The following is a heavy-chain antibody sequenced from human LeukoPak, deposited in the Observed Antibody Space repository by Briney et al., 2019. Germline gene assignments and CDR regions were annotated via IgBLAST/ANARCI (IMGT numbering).Heavy chain of an antibody. V-gene: IGHV3-21*01. J-gene: IGHJ4*02. CDR1: GFTINNYA. Sequence: PGGSLRLSCAASGFTINNYAMSWVRQAPGRGLEWVSSISSSGSYIYYADSLKGRFTISRDNAKNSLYLQMNSLRAEDTAVYYCARLGGTLGYWGQGTLVTVSS. CDR2: ISSSGSYI. CDR3: ARLGGTLGY. D-gene: IGHD3-3*01.